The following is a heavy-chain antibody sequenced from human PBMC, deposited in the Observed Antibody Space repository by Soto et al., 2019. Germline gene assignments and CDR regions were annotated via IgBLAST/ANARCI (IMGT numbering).Heavy chain of an antibody. Sequence: QVQLVQSGAEVKKPGSSVKVSCKASGGTFSSYTISWVRQAPGQGLEWMGRIIPILGIANYAQKFQGRVTITADKSTGTAYMELSSLRSEATAVYYCARAPGLYNPAQFAYWGQGTLVTVSS. J-gene: IGHJ4*02. CDR2: IIPILGIA. V-gene: IGHV1-69*02. CDR1: GGTFSSYT. CDR3: ARAPGLYNPAQFAY. D-gene: IGHD1-20*01.